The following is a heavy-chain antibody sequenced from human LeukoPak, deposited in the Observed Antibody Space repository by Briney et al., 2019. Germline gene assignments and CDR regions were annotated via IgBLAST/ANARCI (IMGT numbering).Heavy chain of an antibody. CDR2: ISSSGSTI. Sequence: PGGSLRLSCAASGFTFSSYEMNWVRQAPGKGLEWVSYISSSGSTIYYADSVKGRFTISRDNSKNTLYLQMNSLRAEDTAVYYCAKVFEQMTTTNYYFDYWGQGSLVTVSS. D-gene: IGHD4-11*01. J-gene: IGHJ4*02. V-gene: IGHV3-48*03. CDR1: GFTFSSYE. CDR3: AKVFEQMTTTNYYFDY.